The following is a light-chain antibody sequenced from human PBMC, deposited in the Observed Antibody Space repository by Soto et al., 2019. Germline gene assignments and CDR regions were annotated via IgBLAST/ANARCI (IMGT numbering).Light chain of an antibody. CDR1: QGINRK. CDR2: GAS. CDR3: LQYQTWPVT. Sequence: IVMTQSPATLSVSPGEIVTFSCRASQGINRKLAWYQHKAGQAPRLLISGASTGATGIPARFRGSGSGTECTRPINGLQSEGEAGCYCLQYQTWPVTGGGSSKEEL. V-gene: IGKV3-15*01. J-gene: IGKJ4*01.